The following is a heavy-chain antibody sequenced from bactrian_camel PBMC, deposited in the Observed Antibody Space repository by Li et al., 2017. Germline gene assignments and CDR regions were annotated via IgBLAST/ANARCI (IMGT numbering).Heavy chain of an antibody. Sequence: HVQLVESGGGLVQPGGSLRLSCAASGFTFDNSAMSWIRQAPGKGLEWVAATSTDGSGAFYADSVKGRFTISQDNAKNTLYLQMNSLQPEDTAMYYCAATRYYISDAVCARRYHPEFDYWGQGT. J-gene: IGHJ6*01. CDR2: TSTDGSGA. CDR1: GFTFDNSA. D-gene: IGHD1*01. CDR3: AATRYYISDAVCARRYHPEFDY. V-gene: IGHV3S7*01.